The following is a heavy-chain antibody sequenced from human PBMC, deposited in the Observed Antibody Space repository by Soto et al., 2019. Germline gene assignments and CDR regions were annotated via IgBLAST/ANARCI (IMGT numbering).Heavy chain of an antibody. CDR2: ISYDGSNK. V-gene: IGHV3-30-3*01. CDR3: ARGRQGYCSGGSCSYWFDP. D-gene: IGHD2-15*01. J-gene: IGHJ5*02. Sequence: QVQLVESGGGVVQPGRSLRLSCEASGFTFSSYAMHWVRQAPGKGLEWVAVISYDGSNKYYADSVKGRFTISRDNSKNTLYLQMNSLRAEDTAVYYCARGRQGYCSGGSCSYWFDPWGQGTLVTVSS. CDR1: GFTFSSYA.